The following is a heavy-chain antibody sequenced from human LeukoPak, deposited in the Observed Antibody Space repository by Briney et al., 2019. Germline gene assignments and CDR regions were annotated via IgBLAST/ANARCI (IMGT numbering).Heavy chain of an antibody. V-gene: IGHV1-8*03. J-gene: IGHJ6*03. D-gene: IGHD4-17*01. CDR1: GYTFTSYD. Sequence: ASVKVSCKASGYTFTSYDINWVRQATGQGLEWMGWMNPNSGNTGYAQKFQGRVTITRNTSISTAYMELSSLRSEDTAVYYCARGSKLRKHGRNLYYMDVWGKGTTVTVSS. CDR2: MNPNSGNT. CDR3: ARGSKLRKHGRNLYYMDV.